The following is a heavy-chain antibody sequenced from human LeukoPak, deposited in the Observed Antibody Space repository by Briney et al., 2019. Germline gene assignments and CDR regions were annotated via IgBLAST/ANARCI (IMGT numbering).Heavy chain of an antibody. Sequence: SDTLSLTCTVSGPSISSYYWSWIRQPPGKGLEWIGYIYYSGSTNYNPSLQSRVTISIDTSKNQFSLKLSSVTAADTAVYYCARSIYSGTSNFDYWGQGTLVTVSS. CDR1: GPSISSYY. D-gene: IGHD1-26*01. V-gene: IGHV4-59*07. CDR2: IYYSGST. CDR3: ARSIYSGTSNFDY. J-gene: IGHJ4*02.